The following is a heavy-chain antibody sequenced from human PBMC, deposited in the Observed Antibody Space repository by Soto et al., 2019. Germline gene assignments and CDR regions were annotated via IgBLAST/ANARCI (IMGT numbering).Heavy chain of an antibody. CDR2: INPADSDI. J-gene: IGHJ4*02. Sequence: PGESMKISCHCSGYSFTSNCIGLVLQMPGKGLEWMGIINPADSDIKYSPSFQGQVTISADKSIGTAYLQWSSLKASDTAMYYCARHQRDDASRKIDCWGQGTLVTVSS. CDR3: ARHQRDDASRKIDC. CDR1: GYSFTSNC. D-gene: IGHD3-16*01. V-gene: IGHV5-51*01.